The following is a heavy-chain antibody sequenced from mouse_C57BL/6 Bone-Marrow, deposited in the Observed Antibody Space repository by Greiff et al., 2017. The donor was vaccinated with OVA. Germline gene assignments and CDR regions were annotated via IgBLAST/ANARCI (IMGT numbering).Heavy chain of an antibody. Sequence: DVMLVESGGDLVKPGGSLKLSCAASGFTFSSYGMSWVRQTPDKRLEWVATISSGGSYTYYPDSVKGRFTISRDNAKNTLYLQRSSLKSEDTAMYYCARYWYFDVWGTGTTVTVSS. V-gene: IGHV5-6*02. CDR1: GFTFSSYG. CDR2: ISSGGSYT. J-gene: IGHJ1*03. CDR3: ARYWYFDV.